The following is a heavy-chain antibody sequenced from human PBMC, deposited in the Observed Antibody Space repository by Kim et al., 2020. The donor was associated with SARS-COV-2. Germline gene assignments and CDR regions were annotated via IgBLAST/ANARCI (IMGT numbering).Heavy chain of an antibody. Sequence: GESLKISCKGSGYSFTSYWIGWVRQMPGKGLEWVGIIYPGDSDTRYSPSFQGQVTISADKSISTAYLQWGSLKASDTAMYYCASPRSRAARSRDYYYGMDVWGQGTTVTVSS. CDR3: ASPRSRAARSRDYYYGMDV. CDR2: IYPGDSDT. CDR1: GYSFTSYW. V-gene: IGHV5-51*01. J-gene: IGHJ6*02. D-gene: IGHD6-6*01.